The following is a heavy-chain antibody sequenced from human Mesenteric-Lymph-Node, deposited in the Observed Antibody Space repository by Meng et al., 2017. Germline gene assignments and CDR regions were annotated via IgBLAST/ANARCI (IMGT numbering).Heavy chain of an antibody. V-gene: IGHV4-38-2*02. J-gene: IGHJ5*02. D-gene: IGHD3-10*01. CDR2: IYHGVNI. Sequence: QVQLHEPGPGLWRPWETLALTVTVSGDSVNTHYYWSWIRQPPGKGLEWIGYIYHGVNIYYTPSLRSRVTISVDKSRNQFSLKLTSVSAADTAVYYCVRDTRRGGGWFDPWGQGTLVTVSS. CDR1: GDSVNTHYY. CDR3: VRDTRRGGGWFDP.